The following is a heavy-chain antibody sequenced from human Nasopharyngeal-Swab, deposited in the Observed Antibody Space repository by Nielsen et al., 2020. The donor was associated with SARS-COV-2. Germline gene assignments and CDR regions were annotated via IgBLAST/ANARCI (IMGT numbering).Heavy chain of an antibody. V-gene: IGHV3-73*01. CDR1: GFTFSGST. Sequence: GGSLRLSCAASGFTFSGSTIHWVRQASGKGLEWVGRIGDKDHNYATTYGAAVKGRFTISRDDSKNTAFLQMDSLKTEDTALYYCTTDYYFDYWGQGTLVTVSS. J-gene: IGHJ4*02. CDR2: IGDKDHNYAT. CDR3: TTDYYFDY.